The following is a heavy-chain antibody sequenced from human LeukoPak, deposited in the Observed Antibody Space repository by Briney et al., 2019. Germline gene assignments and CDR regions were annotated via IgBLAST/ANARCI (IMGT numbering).Heavy chain of an antibody. D-gene: IGHD3-22*01. Sequence: ASVKVSCKASGGIFSSYAISWVRQAPGQGLEWMGRIIPIFGTANYAQKFQGRVTITTDESTSTAYMELSSLGSEDTAVYYCARDRNYYDSSGYYLDWGQGTLVTVSS. V-gene: IGHV1-69*05. CDR2: IIPIFGTA. CDR1: GGIFSSYA. J-gene: IGHJ4*02. CDR3: ARDRNYYDSSGYYLD.